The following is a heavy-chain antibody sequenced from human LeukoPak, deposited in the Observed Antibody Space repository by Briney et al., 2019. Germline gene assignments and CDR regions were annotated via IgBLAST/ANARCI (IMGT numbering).Heavy chain of an antibody. CDR2: INHSGST. CDR3: ASIPAAKVDYYYMDV. V-gene: IGHV4-34*01. Sequence: SETLSLTCAVYGGSFSGYYWSWIRQPPGKGLEWIGEINHSGSTNYNPSLKSRVTISVDTSKNQFSLKLSSVTAADTAVYYCASIPAAKVDYYYMDVWGKGTTVTISS. J-gene: IGHJ6*03. CDR1: GGSFSGYY. D-gene: IGHD2-2*01.